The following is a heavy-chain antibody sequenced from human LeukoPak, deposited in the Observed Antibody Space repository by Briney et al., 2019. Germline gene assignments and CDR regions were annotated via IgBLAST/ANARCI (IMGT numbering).Heavy chain of an antibody. CDR3: ARDMGYSGYDVDY. CDR1: GFTFSSYE. D-gene: IGHD5-12*01. V-gene: IGHV3-48*03. CDR2: ISSSGSTI. J-gene: IGHJ4*02. Sequence: GGSLRLSCAASGFTFSSYEMNWVRQAPGKGLEWVSYISSSGSTIYYADSVKGRFTISRDNAKNSLYLQMNSLRAEDTAVYYCARDMGYSGYDVDYWGQGTLVTVSS.